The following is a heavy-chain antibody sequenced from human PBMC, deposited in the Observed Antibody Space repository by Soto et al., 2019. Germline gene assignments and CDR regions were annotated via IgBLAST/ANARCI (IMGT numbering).Heavy chain of an antibody. Sequence: VQLLESGGGLVQPGGSLRLSCAASGFTFSSYAMSWVRQAPGKGLEWVSAISGSGGSTYYADSVKGRFTISRDNSKNTLYLQMNSLRAEDTAVYYCAREDIVVVVAATRLFDYWGQGTLVTVSS. J-gene: IGHJ4*02. D-gene: IGHD2-15*01. CDR3: AREDIVVVVAATRLFDY. V-gene: IGHV3-23*01. CDR2: ISGSGGST. CDR1: GFTFSSYA.